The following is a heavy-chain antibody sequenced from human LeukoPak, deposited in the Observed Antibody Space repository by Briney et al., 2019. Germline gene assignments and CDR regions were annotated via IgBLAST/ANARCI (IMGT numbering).Heavy chain of an antibody. CDR3: ARGALYGDYLDY. D-gene: IGHD4-17*01. Sequence: GGSLRLSCTGSGFPFSSYNMNWVRQAPGKGLEWVSSISSSSSYIYYADSVKGRFTISRDNAKNSLYLQMNSLRAEDTAVYYCARGALYGDYLDYWGQGTLVTVSS. CDR1: GFPFSSYN. J-gene: IGHJ4*02. V-gene: IGHV3-21*01. CDR2: ISSSSSYI.